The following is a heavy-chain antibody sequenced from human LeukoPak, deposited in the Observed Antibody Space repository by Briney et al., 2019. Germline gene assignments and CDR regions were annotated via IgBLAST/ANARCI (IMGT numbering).Heavy chain of an antibody. CDR2: ISSSSSYI. V-gene: IGHV3-21*01. CDR3: AREETPGGSALPTVTTGGELDY. CDR1: GFTFSSYS. D-gene: IGHD4-17*01. J-gene: IGHJ4*02. Sequence: GGSLRLPCAASGFTFSSYSMNWVRQAPGKGLEWVSSISSSSSYIYYADSVKGRFTISRDNAKNSLYLQMNSLRAEDTAVYYCAREETPGGSALPTVTTGGELDYWGQGTLVTVSS.